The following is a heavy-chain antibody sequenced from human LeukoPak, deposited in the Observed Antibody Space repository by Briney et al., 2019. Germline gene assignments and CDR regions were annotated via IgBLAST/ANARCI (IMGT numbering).Heavy chain of an antibody. CDR1: GYTFTSQY. CDR3: ARGSIVGFDY. Sequence: ASVRVSCKASGYTFTSQYVHWVRQARAQGREWMGCLNPTSGGTKYSQSFQGRVTMPRDTSISTAYMQLSSLPSDDTAVYYCARGSIVGFDYWGQGTQVIVSS. V-gene: IGHV1-2*02. J-gene: IGHJ4*02. D-gene: IGHD3-16*02. CDR2: LNPTSGGT.